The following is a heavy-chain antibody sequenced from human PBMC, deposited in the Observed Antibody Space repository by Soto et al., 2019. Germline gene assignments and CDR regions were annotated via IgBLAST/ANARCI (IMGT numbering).Heavy chain of an antibody. CDR3: ARDLDIAAAGSH. J-gene: IGHJ4*02. D-gene: IGHD6-13*01. CDR2: IYYSGST. CDR1: GGSISSYY. V-gene: IGHV4-59*12. Sequence: PSETLSLTCTVSGGSISSYYWSWIRQPPGKGLEWIGYIYYSGSTNYNPSLKSRVTISVDTSKNQFSLKLSSVTAADTAVYYCARDLDIAAAGSHWGQGTLVTVS.